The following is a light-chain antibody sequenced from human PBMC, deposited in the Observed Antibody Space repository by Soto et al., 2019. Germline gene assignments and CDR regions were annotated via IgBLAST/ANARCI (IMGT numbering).Light chain of an antibody. CDR1: SSNIGADYD. CDR2: GNN. CDR3: QYYDSSLSGFYV. J-gene: IGLJ1*01. Sequence: VLTQPPSVSGAPGQRVTISCTGSSSNIGADYDVHWYQQVPGAAPNLLIYGNNNRPSGVPDRFSGSKSGTSASLATTGLQAEDEADYYCQYYDSSLSGFYVFGTGNKVTVL. V-gene: IGLV1-40*01.